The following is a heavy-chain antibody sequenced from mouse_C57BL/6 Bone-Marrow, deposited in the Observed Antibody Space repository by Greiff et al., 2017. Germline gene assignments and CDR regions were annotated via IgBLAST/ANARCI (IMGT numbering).Heavy chain of an antibody. CDR3: ARRRTCPFDY. CDR2: IYPRSGHT. CDR1: GYTFTSYG. Sequence: VQLLESGAELARPGASVKLSCKASGYTFTSYGISWVKQRTGQGLEWIGEIYPRSGHTYYNEKFKGKATLTADKSSSKAYMELRGLTSEDSAVYCCARRRTCPFDYWGQGTLVTVSA. V-gene: IGHV1-81*01. J-gene: IGHJ3*01.